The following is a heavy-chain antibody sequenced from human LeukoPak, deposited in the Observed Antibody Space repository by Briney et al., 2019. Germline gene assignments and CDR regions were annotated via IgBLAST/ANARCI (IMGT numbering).Heavy chain of an antibody. D-gene: IGHD6-6*01. Sequence: MASETLSLTCTVSGGSISSSSYYWGWIRQPPGKGLEWIGSIYYSGSTYYNPSLKSRVTISVDTSKDQFSLKLSSVTAADTAVYYCAREYSSSSAGDYWGQGTLVTVSS. CDR1: GGSISSSSYY. V-gene: IGHV4-39*02. J-gene: IGHJ4*02. CDR3: AREYSSSSAGDY. CDR2: IYYSGST.